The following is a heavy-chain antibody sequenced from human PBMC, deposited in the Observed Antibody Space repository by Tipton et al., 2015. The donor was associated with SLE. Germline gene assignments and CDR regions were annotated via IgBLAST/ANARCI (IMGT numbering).Heavy chain of an antibody. CDR2: INHSGST. J-gene: IGHJ4*02. D-gene: IGHD3-16*02. V-gene: IGHV4-34*01. Sequence: TLSLTCAVYGGSFSGYYWSWIRQPPGKGLEWIGEINHSGSTNYNPSLKSRVTISVDTSKNQFSLKLSSVTAADTAVYYCARDEETRDRNYWGQGTLVTVSS. CDR3: ARDEETRDRNY. CDR1: GGSFSGYY.